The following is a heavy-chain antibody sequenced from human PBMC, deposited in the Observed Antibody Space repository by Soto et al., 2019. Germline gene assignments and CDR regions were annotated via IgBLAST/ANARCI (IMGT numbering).Heavy chain of an antibody. CDR3: AREKVGTTFFDN. V-gene: IGHV4-38-2*02. CDR1: GFAISRGYY. J-gene: IGHJ4*02. D-gene: IGHD1-1*01. CDR2: IYPSVSS. Sequence: PSETLSLTCGVSGFAISRGYYWSWVRQPPGKGLEWIGSIYPSVSSYHNPSLATRLRLSIDTSKNQFTLNLTSVTAADTALYFCAREKVGTTFFDNWGQGIQVTVPS.